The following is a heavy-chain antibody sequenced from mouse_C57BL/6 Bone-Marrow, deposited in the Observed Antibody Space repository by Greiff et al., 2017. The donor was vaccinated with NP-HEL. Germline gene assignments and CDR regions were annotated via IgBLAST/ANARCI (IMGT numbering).Heavy chain of an antibody. CDR2: IRSKSNNYAT. CDR1: GFSFNTYA. Sequence: EVKVEESGGGLVQPKGSLKLSCAASGFSFNTYAMNWVRQAPGKGLEWVARIRSKSNNYATYYADSVKDRFTISRDDSESMLYLQMNNLKTEDTAMYYCVRHVIGRDYYAMDYWGQGTSVTVSS. J-gene: IGHJ4*01. CDR3: VRHVIGRDYYAMDY. D-gene: IGHD3-3*01. V-gene: IGHV10-1*01.